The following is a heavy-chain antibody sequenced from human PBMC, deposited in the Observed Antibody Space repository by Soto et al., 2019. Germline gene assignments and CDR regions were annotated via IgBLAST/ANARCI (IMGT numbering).Heavy chain of an antibody. Sequence: LRLSCAASGFTFSGYRMHWVRQAPGKGLVWVSRINSDGSSTDYADSVRGRFTISRDNAKNTLHLQMDSLRAEDTAVYYCARTNYQFDLWGQGTPVTVSS. D-gene: IGHD2-2*01. CDR2: INSDGSST. J-gene: IGHJ4*02. CDR3: ARTNYQFDL. CDR1: GFTFSGYR. V-gene: IGHV3-74*01.